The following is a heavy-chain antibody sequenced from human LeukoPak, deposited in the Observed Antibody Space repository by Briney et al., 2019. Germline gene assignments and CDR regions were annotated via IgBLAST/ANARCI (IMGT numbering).Heavy chain of an antibody. CDR1: GYTFTGYY. CDR3: ARGPVYYGSGESHMDV. V-gene: IGHV1-2*02. CDR2: INPNSGGT. Sequence: ASVKVSCTACGYTFTGYYMHWVRQAPGQGLEWMGWINPNSGGTNYAQKFQGRVTMTRDTSISTAYMELSRLRSDDTAVYYCARGPVYYGSGESHMDVWGKGTTVTVSS. J-gene: IGHJ6*03. D-gene: IGHD3-10*01.